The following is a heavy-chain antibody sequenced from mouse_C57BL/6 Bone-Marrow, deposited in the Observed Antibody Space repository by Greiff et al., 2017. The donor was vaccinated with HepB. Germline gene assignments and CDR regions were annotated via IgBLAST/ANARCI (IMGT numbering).Heavy chain of an antibody. CDR3: TPLLRYYAMDY. V-gene: IGHV14-4*01. D-gene: IGHD1-1*01. Sequence: EVKLVESGAELVRPGASVKLSCTASGFNIKDDYMHWVKQRPEQGLEWIGWIDPENGDTEYASKFQGKATITADTSSNTAYLQLSSLTSEDTAVYYCTPLLRYYAMDYWGQGTSVTVSS. J-gene: IGHJ4*01. CDR2: IDPENGDT. CDR1: GFNIKDDY.